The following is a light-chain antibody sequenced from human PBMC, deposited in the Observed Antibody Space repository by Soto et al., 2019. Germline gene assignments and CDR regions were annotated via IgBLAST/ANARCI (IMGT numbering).Light chain of an antibody. CDR3: SSYTSTSTPVV. CDR2: DVS. Sequence: QSALTQAASVSGSPGQSSTISCTGTSSDVGGYNYVSWYQQHPGKARKLMIYDVSNRPSGVSNRFSGSKSGNTASLTISGLQAEDEADYYGSSYTSTSTPVVFGGGTPLTV. J-gene: IGLJ2*01. CDR1: SSDVGGYNY. V-gene: IGLV2-14*03.